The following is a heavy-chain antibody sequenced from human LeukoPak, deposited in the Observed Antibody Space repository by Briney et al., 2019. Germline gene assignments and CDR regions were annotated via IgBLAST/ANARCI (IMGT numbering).Heavy chain of an antibody. CDR1: GYTFTGYY. Sequence: VASVKVSCKASGYTFTGYYMHWVRQAPGQGLAWMGWINPNSGGTNYAQKFQGRVTMTRDTSISTAYMELSRLRSDDTAVYYCARKRGEVYFDYWGQGTLVTVSS. CDR3: ARKRGEVYFDY. J-gene: IGHJ4*02. V-gene: IGHV1-2*02. CDR2: INPNSGGT.